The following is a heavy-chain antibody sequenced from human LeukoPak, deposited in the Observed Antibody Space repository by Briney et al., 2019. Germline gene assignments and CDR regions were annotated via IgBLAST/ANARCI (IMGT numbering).Heavy chain of an antibody. CDR3: ARQNQYNYGYPDY. CDR1: GYSFTSYW. J-gene: IGHJ4*02. V-gene: IGHV5-51*01. D-gene: IGHD5-18*01. CDR2: IYPGDSDT. Sequence: GESLKISCKGSGYSFTSYWIAWVRQMPGKGLEWMGIIYPGDSDTRYSPSFQGQVTISADKSISIAYLQWSSLKASDTAMYHCARQNQYNYGYPDYWGQGTLVTVSS.